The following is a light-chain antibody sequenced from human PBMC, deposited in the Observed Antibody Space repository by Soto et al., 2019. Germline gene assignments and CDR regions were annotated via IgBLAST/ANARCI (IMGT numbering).Light chain of an antibody. V-gene: IGLV2-8*01. Sequence: QSALTQPPSASGSPGQSVTISCTGTSSDVGAYNYVSWYQQLPGKAPKLIIYEVSKRPSGVPDRFSGSKSGNTASLTVSGLQAEDEADYYCTSYAGTYSGFYVFGTGTKVTVL. CDR1: SSDVGAYNY. CDR2: EVS. J-gene: IGLJ1*01. CDR3: TSYAGTYSGFYV.